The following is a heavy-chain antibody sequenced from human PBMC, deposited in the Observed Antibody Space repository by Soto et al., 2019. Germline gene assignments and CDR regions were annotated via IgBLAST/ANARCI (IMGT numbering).Heavy chain of an antibody. CDR1: GFTFSSYG. D-gene: IGHD6-19*01. CDR2: IWYDGSNK. Sequence: QVQLVESGGGVVQPGRSLRLSCAASGFTFSSYGMHWVRQAPGKGLEWVAVIWYDGSNKYYADSVKGRFTISRDNSKNPLYLQKNSPGAEDTGLYYWARDPESGWPHHFDYWGQGTLVTVSS. CDR3: ARDPESGWPHHFDY. J-gene: IGHJ4*02. V-gene: IGHV3-33*01.